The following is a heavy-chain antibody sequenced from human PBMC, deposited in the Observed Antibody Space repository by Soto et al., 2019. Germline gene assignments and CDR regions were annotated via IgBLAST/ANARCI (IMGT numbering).Heavy chain of an antibody. V-gene: IGHV4-30-4*01. CDR3: AGNRRY. CDR2: ISYTGST. J-gene: IGHJ4*02. CDR1: GDSISTGGYY. D-gene: IGHD1-20*01. Sequence: QVQLQESGPGLVKPSQTLSLTCTVSGDSISTGGYYWNWIRQPPRKGLEWMGYISYTGSTYYKPSLRSRVSMSVDTSKNQFSLELSSVTAADTAVYFCAGNRRYWGQGTLVTVSS.